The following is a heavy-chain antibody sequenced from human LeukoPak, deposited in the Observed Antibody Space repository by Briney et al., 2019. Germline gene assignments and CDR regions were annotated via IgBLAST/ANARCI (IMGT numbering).Heavy chain of an antibody. D-gene: IGHD4-17*01. CDR1: GGSISSYY. Sequence: PSETLSLTCTVSGGSISSYYWSWIRQPAGKGLEWIGRIYTSGSTNYNPSLKSRVAMSVDTSKNQFSLKLSSVTAADAAVYYCAREAYGDYADQTFDYWGQGTLVTVSS. V-gene: IGHV4-4*07. CDR2: IYTSGST. J-gene: IGHJ4*02. CDR3: AREAYGDYADQTFDY.